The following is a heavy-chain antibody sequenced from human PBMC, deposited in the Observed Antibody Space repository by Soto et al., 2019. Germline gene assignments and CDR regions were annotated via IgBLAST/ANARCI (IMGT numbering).Heavy chain of an antibody. J-gene: IGHJ4*02. D-gene: IGHD1-26*01. CDR2: IYYSGST. Sequence: TLSLTCTVSGGSISSGDYYWSWIRQPPGKGLEWIGYIYYSGSTYYNPSLKSRVTISVDTSKNQFSLKLSSVTAADTAVYYCARRGSYYPFDYWGQGTLVTVSS. CDR3: ARRGSYYPFDY. V-gene: IGHV4-30-4*01. CDR1: GGSISSGDYY.